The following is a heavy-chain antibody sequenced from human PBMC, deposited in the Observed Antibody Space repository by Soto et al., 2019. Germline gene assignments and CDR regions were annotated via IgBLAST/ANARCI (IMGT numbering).Heavy chain of an antibody. Sequence: GGSLRLSCAASGFTFSSYDMHWVRQATGKGLEWVSAIGTAGDTYYPGSVKGRFTISRENAKNSLYLQMNSLRAEDTAVYYCARAVAVWGGIAAAGTKYGMDVWGQGTTVTVS. CDR3: ARAVAVWGGIAAAGTKYGMDV. D-gene: IGHD6-13*01. CDR2: IGTAGDT. CDR1: GFTFSSYD. J-gene: IGHJ6*02. V-gene: IGHV3-13*01.